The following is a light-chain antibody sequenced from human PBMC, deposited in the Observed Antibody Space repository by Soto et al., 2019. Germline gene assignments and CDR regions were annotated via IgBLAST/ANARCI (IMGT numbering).Light chain of an antibody. CDR1: SSNIGTNF. V-gene: IGLV1-47*01. J-gene: IGLJ2*01. CDR2: RNN. Sequence: QSVLTQPPSASETPGQSVTISCSGSSSNIGTNFVYWYQQLPGTAPKLLIFRNNQRPAGVPDRFSGSKSGTSASLAISGLRSEDEADYYCVAWDDTLSGRVFGGGTKLTVL. CDR3: VAWDDTLSGRV.